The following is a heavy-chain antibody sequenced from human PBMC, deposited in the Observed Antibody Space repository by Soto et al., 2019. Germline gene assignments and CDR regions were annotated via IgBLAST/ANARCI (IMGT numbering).Heavy chain of an antibody. Sequence: QVALQQWGAGLLKPSQTLSLTCGVYGGSFNDYFWTWIRLTPGQGLEWIGEVHHTGTSYYNPSLESRLAVSVDTSKSQVSLTLTSVTAMDTGIYYCARRKDSSRYFYGMDVWGQGTTVVVS. J-gene: IGHJ6*02. V-gene: IGHV4-34*02. CDR3: ARRKDSSRYFYGMDV. CDR1: GGSFNDYF. D-gene: IGHD6-13*01. CDR2: VHHTGTS.